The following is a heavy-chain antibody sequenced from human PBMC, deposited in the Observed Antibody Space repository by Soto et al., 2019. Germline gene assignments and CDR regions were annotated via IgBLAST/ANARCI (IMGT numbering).Heavy chain of an antibody. V-gene: IGHV3-23*01. CDR1: GFTLSSYA. Sequence: LRLSCAASGFTLSSYAMSWVRQAPGKGLEWVSTFSGTGGYTYYADSVKGRFTISRDTSKNTLFLHMNSLRAAGTAVYYCARGQRALITYGPFDTWDQGTLVTVSS. CDR2: FSGTGGYT. CDR3: ARGQRALITYGPFDT. J-gene: IGHJ5*02. D-gene: IGHD4-17*01.